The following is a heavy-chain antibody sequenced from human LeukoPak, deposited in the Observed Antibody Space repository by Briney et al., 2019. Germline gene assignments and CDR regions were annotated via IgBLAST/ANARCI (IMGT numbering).Heavy chain of an antibody. CDR3: ARGPLQLGYCSSTSCYLPIDY. D-gene: IGHD2-2*01. V-gene: IGHV3-30-3*01. CDR1: GFIFSSYA. CDR2: ISYDGSNK. Sequence: GGSLRLSCAASGFIFSSYAMHWVRQAPGKGLEGVAVISYDGSNKYYADSVKGRFTISRDNSKNTLYLQMNSLRAEDTAVYYCARGPLQLGYCSSTSCYLPIDYWGQGTLVTVSS. J-gene: IGHJ4*02.